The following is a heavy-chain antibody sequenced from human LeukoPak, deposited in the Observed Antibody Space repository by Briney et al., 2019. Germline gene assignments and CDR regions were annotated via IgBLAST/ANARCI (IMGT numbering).Heavy chain of an antibody. J-gene: IGHJ4*02. CDR2: IKQDGSEK. V-gene: IGHV3-7*01. Sequence: GGSLRLSCAASGFTFSSYWMSWVRQAPGKGLEWVANIKQDGSEKYYVDSVKGRFTISRDNAKNSLYLQMNSLRAEDTAVYYCARDGDYSSGWSFDYWGQGTLVTVSS. CDR3: ARDGDYSSGWSFDY. D-gene: IGHD6-19*01. CDR1: GFTFSSYW.